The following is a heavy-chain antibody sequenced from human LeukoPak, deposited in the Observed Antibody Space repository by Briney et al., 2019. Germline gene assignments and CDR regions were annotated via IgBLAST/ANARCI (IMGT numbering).Heavy chain of an antibody. CDR1: GGTFSSYA. V-gene: IGHV1-69*05. D-gene: IGHD3-10*01. CDR2: IIPIFGTA. Sequence: ASVKVSCKASGGTFSSYAISWVRQAPGQGLEWMGRIIPIFGTANYAQKFQGRVTITTDESTSTAYMELSSLRSEDTAVYYCARGPFSYGSGSYPLSVDYWGQGTLVTVSS. J-gene: IGHJ4*02. CDR3: ARGPFSYGSGSYPLSVDY.